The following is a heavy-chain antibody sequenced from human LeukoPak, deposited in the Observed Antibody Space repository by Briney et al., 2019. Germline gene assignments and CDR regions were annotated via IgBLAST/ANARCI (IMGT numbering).Heavy chain of an antibody. Sequence: SQTLSLTFAISGDSVSSNSAAWNWVRQSPSRGLEWLGRTYYRSKWYNDYAVSVKSRITINPDTSKNQFSLQLNSVTPEDTAVYYCAGAETWGYYDSSGYYDYWGQGTLVTVSS. J-gene: IGHJ4*02. CDR1: GDSVSSNSAA. CDR2: TYYRSKWYN. D-gene: IGHD3-22*01. CDR3: AGAETWGYYDSSGYYDY. V-gene: IGHV6-1*01.